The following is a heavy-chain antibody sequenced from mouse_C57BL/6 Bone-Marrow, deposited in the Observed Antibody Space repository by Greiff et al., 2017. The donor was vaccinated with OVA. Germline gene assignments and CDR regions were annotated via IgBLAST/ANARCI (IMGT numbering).Heavy chain of an antibody. CDR1: GYTFTSYG. CDR2: IYPRSGNT. CDR3: ARRGYFDY. Sequence: VQLQESGAELARPGASVKLSCKASGYTFTSYGISWVKQRTGQGLEWIGEIYPRSGNTYYNEKFKGKATLTADKSSSTAYMELRSLTSEDAAVYFSARRGYFDYWGQGTTLTVSS. J-gene: IGHJ2*01. V-gene: IGHV1-81*01.